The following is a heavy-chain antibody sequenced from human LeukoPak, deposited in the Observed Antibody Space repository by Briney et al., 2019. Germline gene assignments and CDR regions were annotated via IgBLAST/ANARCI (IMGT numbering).Heavy chain of an antibody. V-gene: IGHV6-1*01. D-gene: IGHD2-15*01. CDR1: GDSVSSNSAA. CDR3: ARGLGYCSGGSCSHYYYMDV. J-gene: IGHJ6*03. Sequence: SQTLSLTCAISGDSVSSNSAAWNWIRQPPSRGLEWLGRTYYRSKWYNDYAVSVKSRITINPDTSKNQFSLQLNSVTPEDTAVYYCARGLGYCSGGSCSHYYYMDVWGKGTTVTISS. CDR2: TYYRSKWYN.